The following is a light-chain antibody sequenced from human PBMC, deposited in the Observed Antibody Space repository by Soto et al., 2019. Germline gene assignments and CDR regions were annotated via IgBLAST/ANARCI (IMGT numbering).Light chain of an antibody. Sequence: QAVLTQPASVSGSPRQSITISCTGTSSDVGAYDYVSWYQHHPGKAPKLMIYEVDNRPSGVSNRFSGSKSGNTASLTISGLQAEDEADYYCNSYTTSSTLVFGTGTKVTVL. J-gene: IGLJ1*01. CDR1: SSDVGAYDY. CDR2: EVD. CDR3: NSYTTSSTLV. V-gene: IGLV2-14*01.